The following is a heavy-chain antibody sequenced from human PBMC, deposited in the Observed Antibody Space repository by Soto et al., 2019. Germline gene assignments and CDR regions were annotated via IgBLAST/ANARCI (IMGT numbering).Heavy chain of an antibody. D-gene: IGHD3-16*01. CDR2: ISPYNGSR. CDR1: GYAFERFP. V-gene: IGHV1-18*04. CDR3: AQEQYEFGDLDYVDS. Sequence: QVQLVQSGGEVKKPGASVKVSCKASGYAFERFPISWVRQARGQGLEWMGWISPYNGSRYYAEKFQGRVTMTTDTATSTAYMELRSLTSDDTAGYFCAQEQYEFGDLDYVDSWGQCTLVTVSP. J-gene: IGHJ1*01.